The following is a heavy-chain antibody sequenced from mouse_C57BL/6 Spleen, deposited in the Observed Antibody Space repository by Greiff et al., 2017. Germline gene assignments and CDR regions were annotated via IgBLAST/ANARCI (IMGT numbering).Heavy chain of an antibody. D-gene: IGHD2-10*02. CDR3: ARGGRYGNFLPYYAMDY. CDR1: GFTFSDYG. CDR2: ISSGSSTI. J-gene: IGHJ4*01. V-gene: IGHV5-17*01. Sequence: EVQVVESGGGLVKPGGSLKLSCAASGFTFSDYGMHWVRQAPEKGLEWVAYISSGSSTIYYADTVKGRFTISRDNAKNTLFLQMTSLRSEDTAMYYCARGGRYGNFLPYYAMDYWGQGTSVTVSS.